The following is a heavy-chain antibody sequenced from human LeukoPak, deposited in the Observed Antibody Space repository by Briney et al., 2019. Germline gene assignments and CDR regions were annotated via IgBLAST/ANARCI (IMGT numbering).Heavy chain of an antibody. V-gene: IGHV3-30*02. J-gene: IGHJ4*02. CDR3: AKVRYCSGVNCYPDDN. CDR2: IRYDGNNK. D-gene: IGHD2-15*01. CDR1: GFTFSDYS. Sequence: GGSLRLSRAASGFTFSDYSMHWVRQAPGKGLNWVAFIRYDGNNKYYADSVKGRFTISRDNSKNMLYLEMNSLSTEDTAVYYCAKVRYCSGVNCYPDDNWGQGTLVTVSS.